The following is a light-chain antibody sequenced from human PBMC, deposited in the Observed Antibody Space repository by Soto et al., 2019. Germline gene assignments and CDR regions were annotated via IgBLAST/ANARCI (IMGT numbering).Light chain of an antibody. CDR3: SSHTSRATYV. CDR2: EVS. Sequence: QSVLTQPASVSGSPGQSITISCTGTSSDVGGYNYVSWYQHHPGKAPKLMIYEVSSRPSGVSNRFSGSQSANTASLTISGLQAEDEADYFCSSHTSRATYVFGTGTKVTVL. CDR1: SSDVGGYNY. V-gene: IGLV2-14*01. J-gene: IGLJ1*01.